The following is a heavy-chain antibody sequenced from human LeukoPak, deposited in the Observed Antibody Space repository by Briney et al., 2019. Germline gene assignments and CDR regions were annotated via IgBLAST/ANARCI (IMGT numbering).Heavy chain of an antibody. V-gene: IGHV3-7*03. D-gene: IGHD6-13*01. J-gene: IGHJ4*02. Sequence: GGSLRLSCAASGFTFSSYEMNWVRQAPGKGLEWVANIKQDGSETYYVDSVKGRFTISRDNAKNSLYLQMNSLRAEDTAVYYCARDLMGIAYRGAFYYWGQGTLVTVSS. CDR3: ARDLMGIAYRGAFYY. CDR2: IKQDGSET. CDR1: GFTFSSYE.